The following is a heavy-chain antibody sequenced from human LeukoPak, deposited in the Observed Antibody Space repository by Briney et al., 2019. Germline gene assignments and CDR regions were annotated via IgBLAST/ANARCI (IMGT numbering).Heavy chain of an antibody. J-gene: IGHJ4*02. D-gene: IGHD6-19*01. CDR3: ARDHAQRGWYLTSDYYFDF. Sequence: ASVKVSCKASGYTFTGYYMHWVRQAPGQRLEWMGWMNPNSGGTNYAQKFQGRVTMTRATSISTAYMELSRLRSDDTAVYYNARDHAQRGWYLTSDYYFDFWGQGTLVTVSS. CDR2: MNPNSGGT. V-gene: IGHV1-2*02. CDR1: GYTFTGYY.